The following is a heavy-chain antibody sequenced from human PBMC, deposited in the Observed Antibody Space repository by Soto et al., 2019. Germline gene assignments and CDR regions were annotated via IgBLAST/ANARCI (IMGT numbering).Heavy chain of an antibody. CDR3: ATGNNMDV. CDR1: GYIFNTHW. Sequence: GESLKISCKGSGYIFNTHWIGWARQMPGEGLEWMGIIYPGDSDTRYSPSFQGKVTLSVDKSISTAYLQWSSLKASDSAMYYCATGNNMDVWGKGTTVTVSS. J-gene: IGHJ6*04. V-gene: IGHV5-51*01. CDR2: IYPGDSDT.